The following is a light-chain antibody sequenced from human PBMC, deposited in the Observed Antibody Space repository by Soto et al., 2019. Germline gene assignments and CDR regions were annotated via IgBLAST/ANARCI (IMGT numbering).Light chain of an antibody. Sequence: DIQMTQSPAYVSASVGDRVTITCRASQGIKNWLAWYQQKPGKAPNLLIYTGSSLQSGVPSRFSGSGSGTDFTLTISSLQTEDFATYYCQQANSFPITFGQGTRVEIK. J-gene: IGKJ5*01. CDR2: TGS. CDR3: QQANSFPIT. CDR1: QGIKNW. V-gene: IGKV1-12*01.